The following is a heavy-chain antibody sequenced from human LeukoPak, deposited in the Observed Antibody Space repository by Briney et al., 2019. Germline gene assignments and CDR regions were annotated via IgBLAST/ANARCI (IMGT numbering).Heavy chain of an antibody. V-gene: IGHV3-48*03. J-gene: IGHJ2*01. CDR1: GFIFSSYE. CDR3: ARGAGPGNWSFDL. Sequence: GGSLRLSCVASGFIFSSYEMNWVRQAPGKGLEWVSYISSSGSTIYYADSVKGRFTISRDNAKNSLYLQMNSLRAEDTAVYYCARGAGPGNWSFDLWGRGTLVTVSS. CDR2: ISSSGSTI. D-gene: IGHD1-14*01.